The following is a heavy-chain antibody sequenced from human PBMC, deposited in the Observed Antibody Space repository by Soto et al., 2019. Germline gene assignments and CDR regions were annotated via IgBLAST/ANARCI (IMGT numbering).Heavy chain of an antibody. CDR1: GFSLSTGGLG. J-gene: IGHJ6*02. Sequence: QITLKESGPTLVKPTQTLTLTCTFSGFSLSTGGLGVGWIRQPPGEALEWLALIYWDDDKRYSPSLRSRLTNTKDTSNTPVVLIMTNMDPVDTATYYCVHSRCGGDCLRSYSSHYYYGMDVWGQGTTVTVSS. V-gene: IGHV2-5*02. CDR2: IYWDDDK. D-gene: IGHD2-21*02. CDR3: VHSRCGGDCLRSYSSHYYYGMDV.